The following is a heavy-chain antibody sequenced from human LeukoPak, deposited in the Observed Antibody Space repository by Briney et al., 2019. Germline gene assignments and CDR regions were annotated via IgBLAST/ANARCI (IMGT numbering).Heavy chain of an antibody. J-gene: IGHJ4*02. CDR2: IYYSGST. CDR3: ARDPDYDILTGYGGDFYLCY. CDR1: GGSISSSSYY. D-gene: IGHD3-9*01. V-gene: IGHV4-39*07. Sequence: SETLSLTCTVSGGSISSSSYYWGWIRQPPGKGLEWIGSIYYSGSTNYNPSLKSRVTISVDTSKNQFSLKLSSVTAADPAVYYCARDPDYDILTGYGGDFYLCYWGQGTLVTVSS.